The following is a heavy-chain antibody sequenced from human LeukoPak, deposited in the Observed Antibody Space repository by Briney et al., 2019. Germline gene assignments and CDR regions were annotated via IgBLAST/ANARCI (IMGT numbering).Heavy chain of an antibody. D-gene: IGHD3-22*01. Sequence: VASVKVSCKASGYTFSSYYMHWVRQAPGQGLEWMGIINPSGGGTSYAQKFQGRVTITGDTSTSTVYMDLSSLRSEDTAMYYCARGYYDTRGSAFDIWGQGTMVTVSS. J-gene: IGHJ3*02. V-gene: IGHV1-46*01. CDR1: GYTFSSYY. CDR3: ARGYYDTRGSAFDI. CDR2: INPSGGGT.